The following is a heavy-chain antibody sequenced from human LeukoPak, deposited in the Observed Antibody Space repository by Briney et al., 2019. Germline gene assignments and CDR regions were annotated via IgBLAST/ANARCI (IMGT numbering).Heavy chain of an antibody. V-gene: IGHV3-21*01. CDR2: ISSSSSYI. D-gene: IGHD2-2*01. Sequence: GGSLRLSCAASGFTFSSYSMNWVRRAPGKGLEWVSSISSSSSYIYYADSVKGRFTISRDNAKNSLYLQMNSLRAEDTAVYYCAREREYCSSTSCYPLLDYWGQGTLVTVSS. J-gene: IGHJ4*02. CDR3: AREREYCSSTSCYPLLDY. CDR1: GFTFSSYS.